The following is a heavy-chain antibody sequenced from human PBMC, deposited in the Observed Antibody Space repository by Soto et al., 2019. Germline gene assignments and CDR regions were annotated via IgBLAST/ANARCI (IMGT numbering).Heavy chain of an antibody. J-gene: IGHJ4*02. CDR2: IYYSGTT. D-gene: IGHD2-21*02. CDR1: DASINSGGYY. V-gene: IGHV4-31*03. Sequence: PSETLSLTCTVSDASINSGGYYWSWIRQHPGKGLEWIGFIYYSGTTYYNPSLKSRGTTSVDTSKNQFSLRLSSVTAADTAVYYCARGLIVMLAGIEELINSHFDSWGQGTLVTVSS. CDR3: ARGLIVMLAGIEELINSHFDS.